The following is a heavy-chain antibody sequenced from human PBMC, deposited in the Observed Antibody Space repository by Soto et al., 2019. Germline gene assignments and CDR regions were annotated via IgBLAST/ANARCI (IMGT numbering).Heavy chain of an antibody. CDR3: ARVAEEYSSGLGY. CDR1: GYTFTGYY. Sequence: QVQLVQSGAEVKKPGASVKVSCKASGYTFTGYYMHWVRQAPGQGLEWMGWINPNSGGTNYAQKFQGWVTMTRDTXISTAYMELSRLRSDDTAVYYCARVAEEYSSGLGYWGQGTLVTVSS. V-gene: IGHV1-2*04. D-gene: IGHD6-19*01. J-gene: IGHJ4*02. CDR2: INPNSGGT.